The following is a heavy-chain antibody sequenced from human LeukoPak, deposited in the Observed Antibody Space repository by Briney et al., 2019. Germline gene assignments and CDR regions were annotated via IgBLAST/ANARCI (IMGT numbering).Heavy chain of an antibody. J-gene: IGHJ4*02. CDR1: GGSISSGGYY. Sequence: PSETLSLACTVSGGSISSGGYYWSWIRQPPGKGLEWIGYIYHSGSTYYNPSLKSRVTISVDRSKNQFSLKLSSVTAADTAVYYCARTRMVRGVGFRFDYWGQGTLVTVSS. CDR3: ARTRMVRGVGFRFDY. CDR2: IYHSGST. V-gene: IGHV4-30-2*01. D-gene: IGHD3-10*01.